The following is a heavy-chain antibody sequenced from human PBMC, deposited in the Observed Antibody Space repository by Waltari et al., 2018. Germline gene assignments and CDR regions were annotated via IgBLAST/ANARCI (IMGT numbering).Heavy chain of an antibody. J-gene: IGHJ3*02. V-gene: IGHV4-30-4*08. CDR3: ARVPDIVVVPGAFDI. Sequence: QVQLQESGPGLVKPSQTLSLTCTVSGGSISSGDYSWSWIRQPPGKGLEWIGYIYYSGSTYYNPSLKSRVTISVDTSKNQFSLKLSSVTAADTAVYYCARVPDIVVVPGAFDIWGQGTMVTVSS. CDR2: IYYSGST. CDR1: GGSISSGDYS. D-gene: IGHD2-15*01.